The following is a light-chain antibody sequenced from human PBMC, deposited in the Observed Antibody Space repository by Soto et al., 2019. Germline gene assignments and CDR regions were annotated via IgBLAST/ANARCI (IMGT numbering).Light chain of an antibody. CDR3: QQYSTLPHT. CDR1: QTVSTNY. J-gene: IGKJ2*01. Sequence: EIVLTQSPGTLSLSPGERATLSCRASQTVSTNYLAWYQQKPGQAPRLLIFDASTRATGIPDRFTGSGSGTDFTLTISRLEPEDFVVYYCQQYSTLPHTFGQGTKLEV. V-gene: IGKV3-20*01. CDR2: DAS.